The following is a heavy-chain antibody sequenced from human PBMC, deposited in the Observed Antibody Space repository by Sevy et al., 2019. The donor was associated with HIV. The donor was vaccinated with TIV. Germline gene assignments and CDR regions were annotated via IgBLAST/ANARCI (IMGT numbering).Heavy chain of an antibody. V-gene: IGHV4-59*01. CDR1: GDSISSYY. Sequence: SETLSLTCTVSGDSISSYYWSWMRQPPGKGLEWIGYIHYSGSTKYNPSLKSRVTISVDTSKSKFSLNLNSVTAADTAVYFCARAGGQSTSSRYFDFWGQGTLVTVSS. D-gene: IGHD6-6*01. CDR3: ARAGGQSTSSRYFDF. J-gene: IGHJ4*02. CDR2: IHYSGST.